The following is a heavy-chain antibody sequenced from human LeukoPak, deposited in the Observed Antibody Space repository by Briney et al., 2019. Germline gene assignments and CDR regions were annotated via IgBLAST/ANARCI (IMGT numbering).Heavy chain of an antibody. CDR2: MYPNSGNT. Sequence: ASVKVSCKASGYTFTSYDINWVRQATGQGLEWMGWMYPNSGNTGYAQKFQGRVTMTRNTSISTAYMELSSLRSEDTAVYYCARRYYDIDAFDIWGQGTMVTVSS. CDR1: GYTFTSYD. CDR3: ARRYYDIDAFDI. V-gene: IGHV1-8*01. J-gene: IGHJ3*02. D-gene: IGHD3-22*01.